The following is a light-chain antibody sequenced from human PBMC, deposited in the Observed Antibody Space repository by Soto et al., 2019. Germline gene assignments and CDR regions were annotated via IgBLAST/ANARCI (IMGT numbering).Light chain of an antibody. V-gene: IGKV1-39*01. CDR2: DAS. J-gene: IGKJ4*01. Sequence: DVQMTQSPSSLSASVGDSVTITCRASQSVFNHLSWFQQRPGKGPKLLIYDASSLHAGVPSRFSGSGYGTDFTLTISTVQPEDSAIYYFHESSSTPLTCGGGTRVELK. CDR3: HESSSTPLT. CDR1: QSVFNH.